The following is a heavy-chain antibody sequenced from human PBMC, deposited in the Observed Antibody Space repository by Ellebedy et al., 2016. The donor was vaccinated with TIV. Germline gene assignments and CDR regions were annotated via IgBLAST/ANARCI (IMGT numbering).Heavy chain of an antibody. D-gene: IGHD3-3*01. J-gene: IGHJ6*02. CDR2: INSDGSST. CDR3: ASFWNGFYGMDV. CDR1: GFTFSSYW. Sequence: GESLKISCAASGFTFSSYWMHWVRQAPGKGLVWVSRINSDGSSTTYADSVKGRFTISRDNAKNTLYLQMNSLRAEDTAVYYCASFWNGFYGMDVWGQGTTVTVSS. V-gene: IGHV3-74*01.